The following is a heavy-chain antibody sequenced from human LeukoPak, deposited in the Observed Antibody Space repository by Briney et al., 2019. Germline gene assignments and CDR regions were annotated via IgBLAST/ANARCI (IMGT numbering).Heavy chain of an antibody. CDR1: GFTFSSYA. CDR3: ARDWATILLSGVYYMDV. V-gene: IGHV3-23*01. J-gene: IGHJ6*03. CDR2: ISGSGGST. D-gene: IGHD3-3*01. Sequence: GGSLRLSCAASGFTFSSYAMSWVRQAPGKGLEWVSAISGSGGSTYYADSVKGRFTISRDNSKNTLYLQMNSLRAEDTAVYYCARDWATILLSGVYYMDVWGKGTTVTVSS.